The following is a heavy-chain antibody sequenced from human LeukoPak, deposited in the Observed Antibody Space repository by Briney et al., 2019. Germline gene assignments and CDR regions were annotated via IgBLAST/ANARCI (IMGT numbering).Heavy chain of an antibody. V-gene: IGHV3-30*03. CDR2: ISFNGAET. J-gene: IGHJ4*02. D-gene: IGHD3-10*01. CDR3: ARDSMDYGSGPPGY. CDR1: GFTFNTYA. Sequence: GGSLRLSYVASGFTFNTYAMQWVRQVPGKGLEWVAYISFNGAETYYGDSVKGRFTISRDNSKNTVFLQMSSLRSDDTAVYYCARDSMDYGSGPPGYWGQGTLVSVSS.